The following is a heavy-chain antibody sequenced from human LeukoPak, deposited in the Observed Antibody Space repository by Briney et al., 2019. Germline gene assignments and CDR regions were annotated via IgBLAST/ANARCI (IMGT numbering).Heavy chain of an antibody. V-gene: IGHV3-30*02. CDR1: GFTFSSYG. J-gene: IGHJ4*02. Sequence: PGGSLRLSCAASGFTFSSYGMHWVRQAPGKGLEWVAFIRYDGSNKYYADSVKGRFTISRDNSKNTLYLQMNSLRAEDTAVYYCAKDRSLRSYEDYWGQGTLVTVSS. CDR2: IRYDGSNK. CDR3: AKDRSLRSYEDY. D-gene: IGHD3-3*01.